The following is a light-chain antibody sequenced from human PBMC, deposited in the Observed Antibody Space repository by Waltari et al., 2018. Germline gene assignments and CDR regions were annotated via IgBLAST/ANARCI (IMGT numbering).Light chain of an antibody. Sequence: QSALTQPASVSGSPGQSITISCTGTSSDVGGYNYVSWYQQHPGKAPKLMIYEVSNRPSAVSTRFSGSKSGNTASLTISGLQAEDEADYYCSSYTSSSTPYVFGTGTKVTVL. CDR1: SSDVGGYNY. CDR3: SSYTSSSTPYV. CDR2: EVS. J-gene: IGLJ1*01. V-gene: IGLV2-14*01.